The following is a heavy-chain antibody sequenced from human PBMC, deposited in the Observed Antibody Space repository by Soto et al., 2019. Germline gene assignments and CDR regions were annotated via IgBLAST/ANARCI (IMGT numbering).Heavy chain of an antibody. CDR3: ARVVGYCSGGSCYADYYYYMDV. CDR1: GYTFTSYG. D-gene: IGHD2-15*01. CDR2: ISAYNGNT. V-gene: IGHV1-18*01. J-gene: IGHJ6*03. Sequence: GASVKVSCKASGYTFTSYGISWVRQAPGQGLEWMGWISAYNGNTNYAQKLQGRVTMTTDTSTSTAYMELRSLRSDDTAVYYCARVVGYCSGGSCYADYYYYMDVRGKGTTVTVSS.